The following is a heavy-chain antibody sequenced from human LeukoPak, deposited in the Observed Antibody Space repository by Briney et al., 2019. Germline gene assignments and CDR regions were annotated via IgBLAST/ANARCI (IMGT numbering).Heavy chain of an antibody. CDR3: ASRAYGSGSYSIDP. D-gene: IGHD3-10*01. J-gene: IGHJ5*02. CDR1: GYTLTELS. CDR2: FDPEDGET. V-gene: IGHV1-24*01. Sequence: GASVKVSCKVSGYTLTELSMHWVRQAPGKGLEWMGGFDPEDGETIYAQKFQGRVTMTEDTSTDTAYMELSRLRSEDTAVYYCASRAYGSGSYSIDPWGQGTLVTVSS.